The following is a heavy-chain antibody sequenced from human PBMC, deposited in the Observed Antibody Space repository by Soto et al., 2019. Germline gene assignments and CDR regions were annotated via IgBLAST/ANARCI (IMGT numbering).Heavy chain of an antibody. CDR1: GGSISSSTYY. J-gene: IGHJ3*02. CDR2: IYYSGST. CDR3: ARVIAAAANDAFDI. D-gene: IGHD6-13*01. Sequence: SETLSLTCTVSGGSISSSTYYWDWIRQPPGKGLEWIGYIYYSGSTNYNPSLKSRVTISVDTSKNQFSLKLSSVTAADTAVYYCARVIAAAANDAFDIWGQGTMVTVSS. V-gene: IGHV4-61*05.